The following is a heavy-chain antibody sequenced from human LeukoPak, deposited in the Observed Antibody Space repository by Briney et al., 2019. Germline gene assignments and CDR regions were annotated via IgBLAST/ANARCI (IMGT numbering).Heavy chain of an antibody. J-gene: IGHJ4*02. CDR1: GYTFTGYY. D-gene: IGHD2-15*01. V-gene: IGHV1-2*06. CDR2: INPNSGGT. Sequence: ASVKVSCKASGYTFTGYYMHWVRQAPGHRLEWMGRINPNSGGTNYAKKFQGRVTMTRDTSISTAYMELSRLRSDDTAVYYCARGEGYCSGGSCYIFDYWGQGTLVTVSS. CDR3: ARGEGYCSGGSCYIFDY.